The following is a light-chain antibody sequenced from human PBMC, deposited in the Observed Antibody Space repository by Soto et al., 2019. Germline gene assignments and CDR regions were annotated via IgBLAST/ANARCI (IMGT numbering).Light chain of an antibody. CDR3: QQYGSSPPYT. Sequence: EIVLTQSPGILSLSPGERATLSCRASQSVSSSYLAWCQQKPGQAPRLLIYGASNRATGIPDRFSASGSKTNFTLTISRLEPEDFAVYYCQQYGSSPPYTFGQGTKLEIK. CDR2: GAS. J-gene: IGKJ2*01. CDR1: QSVSSSY. V-gene: IGKV3-20*01.